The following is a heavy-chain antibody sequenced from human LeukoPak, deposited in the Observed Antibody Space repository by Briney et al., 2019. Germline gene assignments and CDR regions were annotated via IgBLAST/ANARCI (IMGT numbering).Heavy chain of an antibody. CDR2: IYSGGDT. Sequence: GGSLRLSCAASGFTVSSNYMNWVRQAPGKGLEWVSIIYSGGDTYYADSVKGRFTISRDNSKNTLYLQMNSQRPEDTAVYYCTRGPGSTWYSDYWGQGTLVTVSS. J-gene: IGHJ4*02. CDR3: TRGPGSTWYSDY. CDR1: GFTVSSNY. D-gene: IGHD6-13*01. V-gene: IGHV3-53*05.